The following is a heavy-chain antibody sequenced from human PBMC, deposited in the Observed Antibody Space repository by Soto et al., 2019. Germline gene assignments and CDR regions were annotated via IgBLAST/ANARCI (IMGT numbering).Heavy chain of an antibody. V-gene: IGHV4-30-4*01. CDR2: IYYSGST. CDR3: ARVRHINAFDI. D-gene: IGHD1-20*01. CDR1: GGSISSGDYY. J-gene: IGHJ3*02. Sequence: QVQLQESGPGLVKPSQTLSLTCTVSGGSISSGDYYWSWIRQPPGKGLEWIGYIYYSGSTYYNPSHKSRVTISVDPSKNQFSLKLSSVTAADTAVYYCARVRHINAFDIWGQGTMAPVSP.